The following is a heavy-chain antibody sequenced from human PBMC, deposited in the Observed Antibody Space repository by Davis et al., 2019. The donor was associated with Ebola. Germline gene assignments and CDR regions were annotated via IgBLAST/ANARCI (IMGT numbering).Heavy chain of an antibody. D-gene: IGHD2-2*01. J-gene: IGHJ5*02. CDR2: INHSGST. CDR3: ARCRRDIVVVPAADNWFDP. Sequence: MPSETLSLTCAVYGGSFSGYNLSWIRHLPGKGLEWFGEINHSGSTNYNPSLKSRVTISVDTSKNQFSLKLSSVTAAYTAVYYCARCRRDIVVVPAADNWFDPWCQGTLVTVSS. V-gene: IGHV4-34*01. CDR1: GGSFSGYN.